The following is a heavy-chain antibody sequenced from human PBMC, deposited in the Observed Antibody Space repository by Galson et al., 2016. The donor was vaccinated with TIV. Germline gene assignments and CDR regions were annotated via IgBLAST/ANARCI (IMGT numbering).Heavy chain of an antibody. Sequence: AASGLSVSINSMTWVRQAPGKGLEWVSLISDGGNTYYPDSVKGRFTISRDNSKNTLYLQMNSLRVEDTAVYYCARDRVVDATYYYYYYGMDVWGQGTAVTVSS. J-gene: IGHJ6*02. CDR1: GLSVSINS. CDR2: ISDGGNT. CDR3: ARDRVVDATYYYYYYGMDV. D-gene: IGHD2-15*01. V-gene: IGHV3-66*02.